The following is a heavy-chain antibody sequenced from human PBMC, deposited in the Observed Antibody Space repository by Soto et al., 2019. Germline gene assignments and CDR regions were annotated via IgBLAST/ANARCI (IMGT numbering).Heavy chain of an antibody. J-gene: IGHJ4*02. Sequence: GGSLRLSCAASGFTFSSYAMSWVRQAPGKGLEWVSAISGSGGSTYYADSVKGRFTISRDNSKNTLYLKMNSLRAEDTAVYYFAYLIGGYCSGGSCLEYYFDYWGQGTLVTVSS. D-gene: IGHD2-15*01. CDR3: AYLIGGYCSGGSCLEYYFDY. CDR2: ISGSGGST. CDR1: GFTFSSYA. V-gene: IGHV3-23*01.